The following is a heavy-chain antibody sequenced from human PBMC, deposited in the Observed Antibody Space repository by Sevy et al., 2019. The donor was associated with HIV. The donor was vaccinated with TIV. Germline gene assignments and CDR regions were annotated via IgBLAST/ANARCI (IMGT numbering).Heavy chain of an antibody. D-gene: IGHD2-15*01. V-gene: IGHV1-69*13. CDR2: IIPIFGTA. CDR3: ASLGCSGGSCYGKYYFDY. Sequence: ASVKVSCKASGGTFSSYAISWVRQAPGQGLEWMGGIIPIFGTANYAQTFQGRVTITADESTSTAYMELSSLRSEDTAVYYCASLGCSGGSCYGKYYFDYWGQGTLVTVSS. J-gene: IGHJ4*02. CDR1: GGTFSSYA.